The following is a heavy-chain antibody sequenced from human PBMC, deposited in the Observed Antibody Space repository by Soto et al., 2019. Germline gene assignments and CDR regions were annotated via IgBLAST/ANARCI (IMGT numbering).Heavy chain of an antibody. J-gene: IGHJ4*02. V-gene: IGHV3-30-3*01. D-gene: IGHD3-22*01. CDR2: ISYDGSNK. CDR3: ARDLYYYDSSGYHPGRPLDY. CDR1: GFTFSSYA. Sequence: QVQLVESGGGVVQPGRPLRLSCAASGFTFSSYAMHWVRQAPGKGLEWVAVISYDGSNKYYADSVKGRFTISRDNSKNTLYLQMNSLRAEDTAVYYCARDLYYYDSSGYHPGRPLDYWGQGTLVTVSS.